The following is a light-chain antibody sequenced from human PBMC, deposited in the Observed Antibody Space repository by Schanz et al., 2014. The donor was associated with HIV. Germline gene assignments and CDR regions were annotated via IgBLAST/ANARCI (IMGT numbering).Light chain of an antibody. J-gene: IGKJ4*01. CDR1: QSVTSNY. V-gene: IGKV3-20*01. CDR3: QQYNNWPPLT. CDR2: GAS. Sequence: EIVLTQSPGTLSLSPGERATLSCRASQSVTSNYLAWYQQKPGQAPRLLIYGASRRASGIPDRFSGGGSGTDFTLTISRLEPEDFAVYYCQQYNNWPPLTFGGGTKVEIK.